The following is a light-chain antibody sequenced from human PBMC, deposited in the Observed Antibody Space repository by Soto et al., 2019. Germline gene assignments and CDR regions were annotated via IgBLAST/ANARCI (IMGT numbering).Light chain of an antibody. CDR2: GAA. CDR3: QQRSNWPPIT. CDR1: QCDSNYY. V-gene: IGKV3D-20*02. Sequence: SVLTTSPGTLSLSPGERATLSCRASQCDSNYYLAWCQQQPGQAPSLLIYGAANRVTGVPDRCSGSGSGAEFTLPISSLQSEDFAVYYCQQRSNWPPITFGQGTRLEIK. J-gene: IGKJ5*01.